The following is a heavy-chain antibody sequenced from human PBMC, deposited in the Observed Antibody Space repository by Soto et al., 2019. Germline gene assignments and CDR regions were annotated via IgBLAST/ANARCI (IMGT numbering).Heavy chain of an antibody. CDR2: INAGNGNT. CDR1: GYTFTSYA. D-gene: IGHD5-12*01. CDR3: ATPIVAFY. J-gene: IGHJ4*02. V-gene: IGHV1-3*01. Sequence: SVKVSCKASGYTFTSYAIHWVRQAPGQRLEWMGWINAGNGNTKYSQKFQGRVIITRDTSAGTAYMELRSLRSEDTAVYYCATPIVAFYWGQGTLVTVSS.